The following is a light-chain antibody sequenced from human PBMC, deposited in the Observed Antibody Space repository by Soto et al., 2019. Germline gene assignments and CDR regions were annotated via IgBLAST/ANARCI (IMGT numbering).Light chain of an antibody. CDR2: DAS. V-gene: IGKV1-5*01. CDR1: QSISSW. J-gene: IGKJ2*01. Sequence: DIQMTQSPSTLSASVGDRVTITCRASQSISSWLAWYQQKPGKAPKLLIYDASSLESGVPSRFSGSGSGTXXXXXXXXXXXXXXXXXYCQQYNSYPYTFGQGTKLEIK. CDR3: QQYNSYPYT.